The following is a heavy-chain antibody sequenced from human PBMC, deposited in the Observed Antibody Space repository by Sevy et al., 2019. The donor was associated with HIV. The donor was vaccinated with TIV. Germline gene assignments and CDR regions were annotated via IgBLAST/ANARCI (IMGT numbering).Heavy chain of an antibody. V-gene: IGHV1-18*01. J-gene: IGHJ4*02. CDR1: GYTFTSYG. D-gene: IGHD3-22*01. CDR3: ARANDSSGYYVDFDY. CDR2: ISAYNGNT. Sequence: ASVKVSCKASGYTFTSYGISWVRQAPGQGLEWMGWISAYNGNTNYAQKLQGRVTMTTDTSTSTAYMELRSLRSDDTAVYYCARANDSSGYYVDFDYSGQGTLVTVSS.